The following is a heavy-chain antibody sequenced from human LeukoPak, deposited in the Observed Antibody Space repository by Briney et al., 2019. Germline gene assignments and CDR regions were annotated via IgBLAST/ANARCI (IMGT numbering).Heavy chain of an antibody. J-gene: IGHJ4*02. CDR1: GYSISSGYY. V-gene: IGHV4-38-2*02. CDR2: IYHSGST. D-gene: IGHD3-22*01. CDR3: ASADSSGSSYFDY. Sequence: SETLSLTCTVSGYSISSGYYWGWIRQPPGKGLEWIGRIYHSGSTYYNPSLKSRVTISVDTSKNQFSLKLSSVTAADTAVYYCASADSSGSSYFDYWGQGTLVTVSS.